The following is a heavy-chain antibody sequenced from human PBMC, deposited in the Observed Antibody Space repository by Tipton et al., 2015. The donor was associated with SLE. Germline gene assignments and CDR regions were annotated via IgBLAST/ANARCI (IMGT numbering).Heavy chain of an antibody. CDR1: GFTFSSYS. V-gene: IGHV3-23*01. CDR3: AKAGLVVVGDY. D-gene: IGHD2-21*01. CDR2: ISGSGGST. Sequence: SLRLSCAASGFTFSSYSMNWVRQAPGKGLEWVSAISGSGGSTYYADSVKGRFTISRDNSKNTLYLQMNSLRAEDTAVYYCAKAGLVVVGDYWGQGTLVTVSS. J-gene: IGHJ4*02.